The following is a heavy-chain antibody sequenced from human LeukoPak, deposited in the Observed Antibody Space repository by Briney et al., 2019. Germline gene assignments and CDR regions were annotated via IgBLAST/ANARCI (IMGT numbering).Heavy chain of an antibody. CDR2: INSDGSWT. V-gene: IGHV3-74*01. Sequence: GGSLRLSCAASGNYWMHWVRQAPGKGLVWVSHINSDGSWTSYADSVKGRFTISKDNAKNTVHLQMNSPRAEDTAVYYCVSFYETYWGRGTLVTVSS. CDR1: GNYW. CDR3: VSFYETY. D-gene: IGHD2/OR15-2a*01. J-gene: IGHJ4*02.